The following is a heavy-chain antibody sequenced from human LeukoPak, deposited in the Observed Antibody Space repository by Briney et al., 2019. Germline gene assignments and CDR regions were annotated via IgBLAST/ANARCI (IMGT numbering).Heavy chain of an antibody. CDR1: GFTLSSYW. V-gene: IGHV3-74*01. CDR2: IDSDGRST. Sequence: PGGSLRLSCAASGFTLSSYWMHWVRQPPGKRLVWVSGIDSDGRSTSYADSVKGRFTISRDPAKNTLFLQMNSLRAEDTAVYYCARDTAPSYWGQGTLVTVSS. D-gene: IGHD5-18*01. J-gene: IGHJ4*02. CDR3: ARDTAPSY.